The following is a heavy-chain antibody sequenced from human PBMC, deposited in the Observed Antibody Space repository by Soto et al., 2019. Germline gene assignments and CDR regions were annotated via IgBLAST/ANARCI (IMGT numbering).Heavy chain of an antibody. D-gene: IGHD6-19*01. CDR1: GYSFTSYW. CDR2: IYPGDSDT. J-gene: IGHJ6*02. Sequence: PGESLKISCKGSGYSFTSYWIGWVLQMPGKGLEWMGIIYPGDSDTRYSPSFQGQVTISADKSISTAYLQWSSLKASDTAMYYCARSRRGAYSSGWYSPSGYYNYGIDVWGQGTKVTVSS. V-gene: IGHV5-51*01. CDR3: ARSRRGAYSSGWYSPSGYYNYGIDV.